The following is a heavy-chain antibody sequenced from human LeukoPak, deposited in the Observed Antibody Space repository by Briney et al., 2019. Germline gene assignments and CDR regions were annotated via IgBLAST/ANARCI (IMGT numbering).Heavy chain of an antibody. D-gene: IGHD6-6*01. CDR1: GYTFTGYY. Sequence: ASVKVSCKASGYTFTGYYMHWVRQAPGQGLEWMGWINPNSGGTNYAQKFQGRVTMTRDTSISTAYMELSRLRSDDTAVYYCARFEYSSSFRAFDIWGQGTMVTVSS. CDR3: ARFEYSSSFRAFDI. V-gene: IGHV1-2*02. CDR2: INPNSGGT. J-gene: IGHJ3*02.